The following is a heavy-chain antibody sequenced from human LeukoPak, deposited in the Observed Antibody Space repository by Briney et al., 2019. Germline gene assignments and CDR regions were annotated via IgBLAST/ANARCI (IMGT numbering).Heavy chain of an antibody. CDR3: ATVGAGLRDY. Sequence: PSETLSLTCAVYGGSFSGYYWSWIRQLPGKGLEWIGEINHSGSTNYNPSLKSRVTISVDTSKNQFSLKLSSVTAADTAVYYCATVGAGLRDYWGQGTLVTVSS. V-gene: IGHV4-34*01. CDR1: GGSFSGYY. D-gene: IGHD3-10*01. CDR2: INHSGST. J-gene: IGHJ4*02.